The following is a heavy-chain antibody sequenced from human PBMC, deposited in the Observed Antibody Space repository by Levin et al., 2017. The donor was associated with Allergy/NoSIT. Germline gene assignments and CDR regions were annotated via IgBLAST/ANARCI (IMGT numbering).Heavy chain of an antibody. V-gene: IGHV3-9*01. CDR3: AKDKSGGSYYSDAFDI. J-gene: IGHJ3*02. CDR1: GFTFDDYA. Sequence: GGSLRLSCAASGFTFDDYAMHWVRQAPGKGLEWVSGISWNSGSIGYADSVKGRFTISRDNAKNSLYLQMNSLRAEDTALYYCAKDKSGGSYYSDAFDIWGQGTMVTVSS. CDR2: ISWNSGSI. D-gene: IGHD1-26*01.